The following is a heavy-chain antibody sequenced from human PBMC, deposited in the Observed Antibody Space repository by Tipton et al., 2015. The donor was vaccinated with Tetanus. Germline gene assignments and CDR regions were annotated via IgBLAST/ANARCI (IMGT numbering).Heavy chain of an antibody. D-gene: IGHD4-23*01. Sequence: LRLSCTVSGGSISSSNYYWGWIRQPPGKGLEWIGRIYYSGSTSYNPSLKSRVTISVDASKNQFSLELNSVTAADTAVYYCATGRRTVGFDYWGQGALVTVSS. CDR1: GGSISSSNYY. V-gene: IGHV4-39*01. CDR2: IYYSGST. CDR3: ATGRRTVGFDY. J-gene: IGHJ4*02.